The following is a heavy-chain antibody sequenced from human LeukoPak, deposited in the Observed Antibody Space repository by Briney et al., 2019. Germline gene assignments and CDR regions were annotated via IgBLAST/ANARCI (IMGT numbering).Heavy chain of an antibody. D-gene: IGHD1-14*01. CDR3: ARLRSPGAFDL. J-gene: IGHJ3*01. V-gene: IGHV3-53*01. CDR1: GFTVHSNY. Sequence: GGSLRLSCAASGFTVHSNYMSWVRQAPGEGLEWVSVIDRSGVTRYADSVKGRFTISRDNSKNTLFLQMNSLRAEDTALYYCARLRSPGAFDLWGQGTMVTVSS. CDR2: IDRSGVT.